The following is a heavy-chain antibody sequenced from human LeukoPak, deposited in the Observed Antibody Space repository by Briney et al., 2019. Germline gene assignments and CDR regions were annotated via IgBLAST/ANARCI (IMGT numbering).Heavy chain of an antibody. V-gene: IGHV4-34*01. CDR2: INHSGST. CDR1: GGSFSGYY. D-gene: IGHD3-10*01. CDR3: ARFSSLGTMVRGVNFGYFDY. J-gene: IGHJ4*02. Sequence: PSETLSLTCAVYGGSFSGYYWSWIRQPPGKGLEWIGEINHSGSTNYNPSLKSRVTTSVDTSKNQFSLKLSSVTAADTAVYYCARFSSLGTMVRGVNFGYFDYWGQGTLVTVSS.